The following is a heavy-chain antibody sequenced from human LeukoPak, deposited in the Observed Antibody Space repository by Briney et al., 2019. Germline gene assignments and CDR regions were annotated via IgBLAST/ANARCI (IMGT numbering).Heavy chain of an antibody. V-gene: IGHV4-30-4*01. D-gene: IGHD6-13*01. CDR3: ARHGFVAAAGIDY. CDR2: IYYSGST. Sequence: SETLSLTCTVSGGSISSGDYSWSWIRQPPGKGLEWIGYIYYSGSTNYNPSLKSRVTISVDTSKNQFSLKLSSVTAADTAVYYCARHGFVAAAGIDYWGQGTLVTVSS. J-gene: IGHJ4*02. CDR1: GGSISSGDYS.